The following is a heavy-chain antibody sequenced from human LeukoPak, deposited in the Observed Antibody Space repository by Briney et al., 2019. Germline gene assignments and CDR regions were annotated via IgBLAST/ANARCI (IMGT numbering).Heavy chain of an antibody. J-gene: IGHJ4*02. D-gene: IGHD3-22*01. V-gene: IGHV4-61*01. CDR3: ARGQDDRSGTFDY. CDR2: MSPSGTT. CDR1: GDSVSSGSYY. Sequence: SETLSLTCTVSGDSVSSGSYYLSWIRQPPGKGLDWIAYMSPSGTTNYNPSLKSRVTTSVDTSRTQFSLRLSSVTAVDTAVYYCARGQDDRSGTFDYWGQGTLVTVSS.